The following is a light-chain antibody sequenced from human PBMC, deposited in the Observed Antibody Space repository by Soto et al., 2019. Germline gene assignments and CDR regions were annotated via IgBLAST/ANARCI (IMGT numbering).Light chain of an antibody. CDR1: QSVSNN. J-gene: IGKJ1*01. CDR2: DAS. Sequence: ILMTQSPATLSVSPGERATLSCRASQSVSNNLAWYQQKPGQAPRLLIYDASTRATGIPARFSGSGSGTEFTLTISGLQSEDFAVYYCQQYENFATFGQGTRVEIK. CDR3: QQYENFAT. V-gene: IGKV3-15*01.